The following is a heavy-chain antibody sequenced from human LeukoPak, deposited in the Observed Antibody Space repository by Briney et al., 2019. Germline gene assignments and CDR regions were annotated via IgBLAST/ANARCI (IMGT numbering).Heavy chain of an antibody. CDR1: GYTFTSYD. Sequence: ASVKVSCKASGYTFTSYDINWVRQATGQGLEWMGWMNPNSGNTGYAQKFQGRVTMTRNTSISTAYMELSSLRSEDTAVYYCAREWGLSSSSYFDYWGQGTLVTVSS. V-gene: IGHV1-8*01. CDR2: MNPNSGNT. CDR3: AREWGLSSSSYFDY. J-gene: IGHJ4*02. D-gene: IGHD6-6*01.